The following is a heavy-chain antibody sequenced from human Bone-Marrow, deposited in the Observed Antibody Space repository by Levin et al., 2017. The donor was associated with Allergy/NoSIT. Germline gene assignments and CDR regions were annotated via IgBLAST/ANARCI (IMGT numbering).Heavy chain of an antibody. CDR3: ARGGSSSSYQYGIDV. Sequence: GGSLRLSCAASGFRFSDHYMDWVRQAPGKGLEWVGRTRDKAKSYTTEYAASVKVRFTVSRDDSKNSVYLQMSSLKTEDTAVYYCARGGSSSSYQYGIDVWGQGTTVTVSS. V-gene: IGHV3-72*01. CDR1: GFRFSDHY. CDR2: TRDKAKSYTT. J-gene: IGHJ6*02. D-gene: IGHD2-2*01.